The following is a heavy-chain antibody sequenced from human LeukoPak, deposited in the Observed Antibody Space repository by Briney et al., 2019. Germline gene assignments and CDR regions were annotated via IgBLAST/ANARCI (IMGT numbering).Heavy chain of an antibody. CDR1: GGSISSYY. CDR3: ARLSRMVRGVISFDY. J-gene: IGHJ4*02. D-gene: IGHD3-10*01. Sequence: SETLSLTCTVSGGSISSYYWSWIRQPPGKRLEWIGYIYYSGSTNYNPSLKSRVTISVDTSKNQFSLKLSSVTAADTAVYYCARLSRMVRGVISFDYWGQGTLVTVSS. V-gene: IGHV4-59*08. CDR2: IYYSGST.